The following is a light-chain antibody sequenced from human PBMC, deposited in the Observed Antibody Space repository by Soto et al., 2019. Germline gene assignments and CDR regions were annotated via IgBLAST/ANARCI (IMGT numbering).Light chain of an antibody. CDR1: KLGDKY. Sequence: SYELSQPPSVSVSPGQTGTIACSGEKLGDKYAYWYQQKPGRSPVLVIYQDDQRPSGIPERFSGSNSGDTATLTISGTQTMDEADHYCQAWTSRTYVVFGGGTKLTVL. CDR2: QDD. J-gene: IGLJ2*01. V-gene: IGLV3-1*01. CDR3: QAWTSRTYVV.